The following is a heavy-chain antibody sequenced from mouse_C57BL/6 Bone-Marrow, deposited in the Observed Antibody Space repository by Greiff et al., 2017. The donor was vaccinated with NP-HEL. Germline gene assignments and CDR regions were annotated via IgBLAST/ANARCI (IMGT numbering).Heavy chain of an antibody. J-gene: IGHJ2*01. CDR2: IHPNSGST. V-gene: IGHV1-64*01. CDR1: GYTFTSYW. Sequence: QVQLQQSGAELVKPGASVKLSCKASGYTFTSYWMHWVKQRPGQGLEWIGMIHPNSGSTNYNEKFKSKATLTVDKSSSTAYMQLSSLTSEDSAVYYCARRVGPYYFDYWGQGTTLTVSS. CDR3: ARRVGPYYFDY. D-gene: IGHD4-1*01.